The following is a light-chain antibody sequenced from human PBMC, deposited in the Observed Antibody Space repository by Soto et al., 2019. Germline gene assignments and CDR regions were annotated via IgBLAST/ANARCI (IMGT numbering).Light chain of an antibody. CDR3: SSYAGSNEL. CDR1: SSDVGGYDF. J-gene: IGLJ3*02. Sequence: QSALTQPPSASGSPGQSVTISCTGTSSDVGGYDFVPWYQQHPGTAPKLMIYEVNKRPSGVPDRFSGSKSGNTASLTVSGLQAEDEADYYCSSYAGSNELFGGGTKLTVL. V-gene: IGLV2-8*01. CDR2: EVN.